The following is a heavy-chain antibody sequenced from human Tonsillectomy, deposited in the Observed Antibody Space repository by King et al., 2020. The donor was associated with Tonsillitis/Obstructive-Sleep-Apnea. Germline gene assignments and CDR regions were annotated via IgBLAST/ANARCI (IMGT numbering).Heavy chain of an antibody. Sequence: VQLQQWGAGLLKPSETLSLTCAVYGGSFSGYYWSWIRQPPGKGLEWIGEINHSGSTNYNPSLKSRVTISVDTSKNQFSLKLSSVTAADTAVYYCAGLRGYCGGDCYSDSGGLDDYWGQGTLVTVSS. D-gene: IGHD2-21*01. V-gene: IGHV4-34*01. CDR1: GGSFSGYY. CDR3: AGLRGYCGGDCYSDSGGLDDY. CDR2: INHSGST. J-gene: IGHJ4*02.